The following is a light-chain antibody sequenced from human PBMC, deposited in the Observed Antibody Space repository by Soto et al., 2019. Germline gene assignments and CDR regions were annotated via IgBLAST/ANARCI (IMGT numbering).Light chain of an antibody. Sequence: IQMTQSPSTLSASIGDRVTITCRARQTINNWLAWYQQKAGKAPNLLLYHASNLETGVPSRFSGSAFGTEFTLTNSSLQPDDVATYYCQHYNSYPWTFGQGTKVEIK. J-gene: IGKJ1*01. CDR3: QHYNSYPWT. CDR1: QTINNW. V-gene: IGKV1-5*01. CDR2: HAS.